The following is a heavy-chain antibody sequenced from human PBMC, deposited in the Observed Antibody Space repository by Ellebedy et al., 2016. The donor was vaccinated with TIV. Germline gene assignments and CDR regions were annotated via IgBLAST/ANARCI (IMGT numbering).Heavy chain of an antibody. Sequence: GGSLRLXXAASGFTFSSYWMHWVRQAPGKGLLWVSRIDSDGSNIDYADSVKGRFTLSRDNAKGTVYLQMNSLRVDDTAVYYCARGGMYVSGWLGVWGQGTLVTVSS. CDR3: ARGGMYVSGWLGV. J-gene: IGHJ4*02. CDR1: GFTFSSYW. CDR2: IDSDGSNI. V-gene: IGHV3-74*01. D-gene: IGHD6-19*01.